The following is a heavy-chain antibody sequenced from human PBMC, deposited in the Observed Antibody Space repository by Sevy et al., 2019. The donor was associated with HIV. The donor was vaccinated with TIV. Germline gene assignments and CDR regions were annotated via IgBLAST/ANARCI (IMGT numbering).Heavy chain of an antibody. CDR2: ISSGNTYT. D-gene: IGHD2-21*01. CDR1: GFIFSDYY. Sequence: GGSLRLSCAASGFIFSDYYMGWVRQAPGKGLEWVADISSGNTYTNYADSVKGRFTISRDNAKKSLYLQMNTLRAEDTAVYYCARLRVIASAPYYFDYWGQGALVTVSS. CDR3: ARLRVIASAPYYFDY. V-gene: IGHV3-11*06. J-gene: IGHJ4*02.